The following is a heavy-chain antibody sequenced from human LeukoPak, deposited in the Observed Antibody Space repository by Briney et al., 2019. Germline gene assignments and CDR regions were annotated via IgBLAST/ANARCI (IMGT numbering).Heavy chain of an antibody. V-gene: IGHV3-23*01. D-gene: IGHD7-27*01. CDR2: ITTGDGNT. CDR3: AKDGGLWVSAHWGDS. J-gene: IGHJ4*02. Sequence: GGSLRLSCTASGFTFSSYTTTWVRQAPGKGLKWVSTITTGDGNTYYADSVKGRFTVSRDDSKNTLYLQMNSLRAEDTAVYYCAKDGGLWVSAHWGDSWGRGTLVTVSS. CDR1: GFTFSSYT.